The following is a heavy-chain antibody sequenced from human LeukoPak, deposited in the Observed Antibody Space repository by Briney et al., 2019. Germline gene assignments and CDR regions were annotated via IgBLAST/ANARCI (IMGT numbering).Heavy chain of an antibody. CDR2: IWYDGSDK. V-gene: IGHV3-30*02. D-gene: IGHD3-16*01. CDR3: AKDQGGNYYDYMDV. CDR1: GFTFSSYA. Sequence: GGSLRLSCAASGFTFSSYAMSWVRQAPGKGLEWVAFIWYDGSDKYYADSVKGRFTISRDSSQSALYLQMNSLRPEDTAVYYCAKDQGGNYYDYMDVWGEGTTVTVSS. J-gene: IGHJ6*03.